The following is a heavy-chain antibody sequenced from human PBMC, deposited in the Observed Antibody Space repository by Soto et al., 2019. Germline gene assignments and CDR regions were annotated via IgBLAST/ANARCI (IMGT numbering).Heavy chain of an antibody. CDR1: GFTFGDYA. Sequence: PGGSLRLSCTASGFTFGDYAMSWFRQAPGKGLEWVGFIRSKAYGGTTEYAASVKGRFTISRDDSKSIAYLQMNSLKTEDTAVYYCTRVNDYDILTGYTYYFDYWGQGTLVTVSS. D-gene: IGHD3-9*01. CDR2: IRSKAYGGTT. CDR3: TRVNDYDILTGYTYYFDY. V-gene: IGHV3-49*03. J-gene: IGHJ4*02.